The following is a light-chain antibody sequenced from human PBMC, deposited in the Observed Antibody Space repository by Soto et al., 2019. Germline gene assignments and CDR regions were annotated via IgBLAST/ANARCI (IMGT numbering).Light chain of an antibody. Sequence: QSVLTQPPSVSGSPGQSVTISCTGTSIDFVSYNRVSWYQQSPGSAPKLLIYEVSYRPSGVSHRFSGSKSGNTASLTISGLQSEDEADYYCSSYTTINTLFFVFGNGTKVTVL. V-gene: IGLV2-18*02. CDR3: SSYTTINTLFFV. J-gene: IGLJ1*01. CDR2: EVS. CDR1: SIDFVSYNR.